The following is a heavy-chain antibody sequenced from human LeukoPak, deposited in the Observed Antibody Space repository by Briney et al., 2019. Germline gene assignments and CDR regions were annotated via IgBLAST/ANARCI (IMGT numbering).Heavy chain of an antibody. CDR2: ISYDGSNK. Sequence: PGRSLRLSCAASGFTFSSYGMHWVRQAPGKGLEWVAVISYDGSNKYYADSVKGRFTISRDNSKNTLYLQMNSLRAEDTAVYYCAKDRSSGWHRTDYYYGMDVWGQGTTVTVSS. J-gene: IGHJ6*02. CDR1: GFTFSSYG. V-gene: IGHV3-30*18. CDR3: AKDRSSGWHRTDYYYGMDV. D-gene: IGHD6-19*01.